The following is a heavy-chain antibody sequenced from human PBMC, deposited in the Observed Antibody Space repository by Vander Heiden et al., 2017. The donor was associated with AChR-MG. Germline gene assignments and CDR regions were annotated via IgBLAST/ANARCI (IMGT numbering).Heavy chain of an antibody. V-gene: IGHV4-34*01. CDR3: ARGPPRQPYYYYYYMDV. CDR2: INHSGST. J-gene: IGHJ6*03. Sequence: QVQLQQWGAGLLKPSETLSLTCAVYGGSFSGYYWSWIRQPPGKGLEWIGEINHSGSTNYNPSLKRRVTISVDTSKNQFSLKMSSVTAADTAVYYCARGPPRQPYYYYYYMDVWGKGTTVTVSS. D-gene: IGHD6-13*01. CDR1: GGSFSGYY.